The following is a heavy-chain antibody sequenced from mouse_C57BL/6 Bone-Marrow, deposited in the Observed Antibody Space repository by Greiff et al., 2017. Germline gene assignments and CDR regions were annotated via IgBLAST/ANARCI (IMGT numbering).Heavy chain of an antibody. D-gene: IGHD2-1*01. V-gene: IGHV1-72*01. CDR3: AHGNYFYWYFAV. CDR1: GYTFTSYT. CDR2: IDPNSGGT. J-gene: IGHJ1*03. Sequence: QVQLKESGAELARPGASVKMSCKASGYTFTSYTMHWVKQRPGRGLEWIGRIDPNSGGTKYNEKFKSKATLTVDKPSSTAYMQLSSLTSEDSAVYYGAHGNYFYWYFAVWGTGTTVTVSS.